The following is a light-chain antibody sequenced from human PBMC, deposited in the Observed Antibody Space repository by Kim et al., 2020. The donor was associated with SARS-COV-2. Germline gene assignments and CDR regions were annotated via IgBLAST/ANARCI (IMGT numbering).Light chain of an antibody. CDR2: YVS. J-gene: IGLJ1*01. Sequence: GQSITISCTGTSSDVGSYNYVSWYQQHPGKAPKLMIFYVSARPSGVSNRFSGSKSGNSASLTISGLQAEDEADYYCSSYTISATFVFGTGTWVTVL. CDR3: SSYTISATFV. V-gene: IGLV2-14*04. CDR1: SSDVGSYNY.